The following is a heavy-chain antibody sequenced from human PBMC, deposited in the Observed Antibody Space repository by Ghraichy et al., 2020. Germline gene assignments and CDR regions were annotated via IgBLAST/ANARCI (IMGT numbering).Heavy chain of an antibody. D-gene: IGHD5-24*01. V-gene: IGHV4-38-2*02. CDR3: ARGGTPAYKYYFGLDV. Sequence: SETLSLTCTVSGYSISSGYFWGWFRQSPGRGLQWIGSISHRGSAYYSLSLGYRVTISRDTSKNQFSLQLSSVTAADTAVYYCARGGTPAYKYYFGLDVWGQGITVTVS. J-gene: IGHJ6*02. CDR2: ISHRGSA. CDR1: GYSISSGYF.